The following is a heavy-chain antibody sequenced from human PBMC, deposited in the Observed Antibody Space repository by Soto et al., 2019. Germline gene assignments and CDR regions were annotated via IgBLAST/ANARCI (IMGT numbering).Heavy chain of an antibody. V-gene: IGHV3-30-3*01. CDR1: GFTFSSYA. Sequence: QVQLVESGGGVAQPGRSLRLSCAASGFTFSSYAMHWVRQAPGKGLVWVAVISYDGSNKYYADSVKGRFTISRDNSKNTLYLQMNSLRAEDTAVYYCARPLWRDDYNWGYFDLWGRGTLVAVSS. CDR2: ISYDGSNK. J-gene: IGHJ2*01. CDR3: ARPLWRDDYNWGYFDL. D-gene: IGHD4-4*01.